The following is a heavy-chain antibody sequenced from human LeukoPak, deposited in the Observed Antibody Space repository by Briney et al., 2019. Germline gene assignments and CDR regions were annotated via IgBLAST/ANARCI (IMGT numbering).Heavy chain of an antibody. J-gene: IGHJ4*02. CDR3: AKVSWQLVPRRGGFDY. CDR2: ISGSGGST. Sequence: PGGSLRLSCAASGFTFSSYGMHWVRQAPGKGLEWVSAISGSGGSTYYADSVKGRFTISRDNSKNTLYLQMNSLRAEDTVVYYCAKVSWQLVPRRGGFDYWGQGTLVTVSS. V-gene: IGHV3-23*01. CDR1: GFTFSSYG. D-gene: IGHD6-6*01.